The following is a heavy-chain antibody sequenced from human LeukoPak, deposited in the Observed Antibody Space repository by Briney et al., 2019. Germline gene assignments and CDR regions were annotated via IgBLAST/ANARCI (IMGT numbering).Heavy chain of an antibody. CDR3: VRETGTIGYYMDV. V-gene: IGHV3-74*01. D-gene: IGHD2-15*01. CDR1: GFTFTGNS. Sequence: GGSLRLSCAASGFTFTGNSMHWVRQGRGKGLVWVARIHRDGGMTRYADSVEGRFTISRDNAKNTLYLQMNSLRAEDTAIYYCVRETGTIGYYMDVWGKGTTVTVSS. J-gene: IGHJ6*03. CDR2: IHRDGGMT.